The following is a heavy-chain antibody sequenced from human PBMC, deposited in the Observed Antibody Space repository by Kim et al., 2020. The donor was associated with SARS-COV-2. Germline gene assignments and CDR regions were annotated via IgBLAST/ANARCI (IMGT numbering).Heavy chain of an antibody. J-gene: IGHJ4*02. CDR2: ISGSGGST. D-gene: IGHD2-15*01. Sequence: GGSLRLSCAASGFTFSSYAMSWVRQAPGKGLEWVSAISGSGGSTYYADSVKGRFTISRDNSKNTLYLQMNSLRAEDTAVYYCAKCVDKVVAATPGGYWGQGTLVTVSS. CDR3: AKCVDKVVAATPGGY. CDR1: GFTFSSYA. V-gene: IGHV3-23*01.